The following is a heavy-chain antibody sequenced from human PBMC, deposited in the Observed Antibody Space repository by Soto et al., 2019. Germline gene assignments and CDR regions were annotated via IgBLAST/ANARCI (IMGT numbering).Heavy chain of an antibody. V-gene: IGHV1-69*01. J-gene: IGHJ6*02. CDR2: IIPIFGTA. CDR1: GGTFSSYA. D-gene: IGHD3-10*01. CDR3: ARDSRGVRGPGALLRYGMDV. Sequence: QVQLVQSGAEVNKPGSSVKVSCQASGGTFSSYAISWVRQAPGQGLEWMGGIIPIFGTANYAQKFQGRVTITADEATSTDYRELSSLRAEDTAVYYCARDSRGVRGPGALLRYGMDVWGQGTTVTVS.